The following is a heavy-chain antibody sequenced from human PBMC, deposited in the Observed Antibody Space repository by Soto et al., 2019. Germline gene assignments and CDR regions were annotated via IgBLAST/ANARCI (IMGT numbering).Heavy chain of an antibody. V-gene: IGHV4-31*03. CDR3: ARQPSDFWSGYPDY. CDR1: GGSISSGGYY. J-gene: IGHJ4*02. CDR2: IYYSGST. Sequence: SETLSLTCTVSGGSISSGGYYWSWIRQHPGKGLEWIGYIYYSGSTYYNPSLKSRVTISVDTSKNQFSLKLSSVTAADTAVYYCARQPSDFWSGYPDYWGQGTLVTVSS. D-gene: IGHD3-3*01.